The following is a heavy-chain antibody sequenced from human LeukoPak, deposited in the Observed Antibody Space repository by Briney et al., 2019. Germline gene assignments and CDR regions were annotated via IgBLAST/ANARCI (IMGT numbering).Heavy chain of an antibody. Sequence: KPGGSLRLSCAASGFTFSDYYVSWIRQAPGEGLEWISYISSSGSTIYYADSVKGRFTISRDNAKNSLYLHMNSLRAEDTAVYYXXXVMDFWSGYTLDYWGQGTLVTVSS. J-gene: IGHJ4*02. V-gene: IGHV3-11*01. D-gene: IGHD3-3*01. CDR1: GFTFSDYY. CDR2: ISSSGSTI. CDR3: XXVMDFWSGYTLDY.